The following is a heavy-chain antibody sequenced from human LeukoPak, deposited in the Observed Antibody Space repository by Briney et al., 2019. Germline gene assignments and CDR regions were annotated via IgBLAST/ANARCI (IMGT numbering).Heavy chain of an antibody. Sequence: QPSATQSLTCTVSGRSISSSSYYWAWIRQPPGKGLEWIGSIYYSGSTYYNPSLKSRVTISVDTSKNQFSLKLSSVTAADTAVYYCARRSDSSSPFARVSAEQAFDLWGQGTLVTVSS. CDR3: ARRSDSSSPFARVSAEQAFDL. CDR1: GRSISSSSYY. V-gene: IGHV4-39*07. CDR2: IYYSGST. J-gene: IGHJ4*02. D-gene: IGHD6-13*01.